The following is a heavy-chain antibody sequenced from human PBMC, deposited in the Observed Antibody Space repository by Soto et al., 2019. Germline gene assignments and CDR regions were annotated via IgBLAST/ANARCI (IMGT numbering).Heavy chain of an antibody. D-gene: IGHD6-13*01. CDR3: ARDRAAGQSIDY. V-gene: IGHV4-31*03. J-gene: IGHJ4*02. CDR1: GGSISSGGYY. Sequence: SETLSLTCTVSGGSISSGGYYWSWIRQHPGKGLEWIGYIYYSGSTYYNPSLKSRVTISVDTSKNQFSLKLSSVTAADTAVYYCARDRAAGQSIDYWGKGTLVTVS. CDR2: IYYSGST.